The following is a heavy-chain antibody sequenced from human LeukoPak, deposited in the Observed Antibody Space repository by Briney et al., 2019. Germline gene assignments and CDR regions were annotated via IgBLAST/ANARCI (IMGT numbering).Heavy chain of an antibody. CDR3: TTGPDYYNSSSYYSRY. Sequence: SETLSLTCAVYGGSFRGYYWSWIRQSPGKGLEWIGEINQSGNIKHNPSLKSRVTISVDTSKNQFSLRLSPVTAADTAVYYCTTGPDYYNSSSYYSRYWAQGTLVTVSS. D-gene: IGHD3-22*01. J-gene: IGHJ4*02. CDR2: INQSGNI. V-gene: IGHV4-34*01. CDR1: GGSFRGYY.